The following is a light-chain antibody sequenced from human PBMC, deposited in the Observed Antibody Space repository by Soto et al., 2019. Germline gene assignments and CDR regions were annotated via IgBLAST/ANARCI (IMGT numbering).Light chain of an antibody. CDR2: ATS. CDR1: QGISSC. Sequence: DIQMTQSPSSLSASVGDRVTITCRASQGISSCLAWFQQKPGRPPKLLMSATSTLQSDVPSRFSGSGSGTDFTLTISSLQPEDVATYYCQKYDSAPLTFGGGTKVDIK. CDR3: QKYDSAPLT. J-gene: IGKJ4*01. V-gene: IGKV1-27*01.